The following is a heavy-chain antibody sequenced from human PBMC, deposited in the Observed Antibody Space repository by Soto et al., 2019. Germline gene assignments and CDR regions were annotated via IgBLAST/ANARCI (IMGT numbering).Heavy chain of an antibody. CDR3: ARDCIAAAPETPNWFDP. J-gene: IGHJ5*02. V-gene: IGHV1-69*13. CDR2: IIPIFGTA. D-gene: IGHD6-13*01. Sequence: SVKVSCKASGGTFSSCAISWVRQAPGQGLEWMGGIIPIFGTANYAQKFQGRVTITADESTSTAYMELSSLRSEDTAVYYCARDCIAAAPETPNWFDPWGQGTLVTVSS. CDR1: GGTFSSCA.